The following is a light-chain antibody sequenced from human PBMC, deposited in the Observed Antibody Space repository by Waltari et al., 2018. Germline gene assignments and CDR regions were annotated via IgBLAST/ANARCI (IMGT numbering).Light chain of an antibody. Sequence: QSALTQPASVSGSPGQSITISCTGGTSDIGKYNLVSWYMQNPGKAPKLIVYEVTKRPSGISDRCSGSKSGNTASLTISGLQVEDEADYYCCSYAGRSSMIFGGGTKVTVV. V-gene: IGLV2-23*02. CDR1: TSDIGKYNL. CDR3: CSYAGRSSMI. J-gene: IGLJ2*01. CDR2: EVT.